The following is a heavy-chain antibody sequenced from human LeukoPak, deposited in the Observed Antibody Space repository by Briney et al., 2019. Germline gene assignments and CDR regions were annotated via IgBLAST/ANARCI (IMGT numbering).Heavy chain of an antibody. V-gene: IGHV3-21*01. CDR2: ISSTSTYI. Sequence: TGGSLRLSCAASGFTFSTYSMNWVRQAPGEGLEWVSSISSTSTYIHYADSVKGRFTISRDNAKNSLYLQMNSLTAEDTAVYYCLGAFDIWGQGTMVTVSS. CDR1: GFTFSTYS. J-gene: IGHJ3*02. CDR3: LGAFDI.